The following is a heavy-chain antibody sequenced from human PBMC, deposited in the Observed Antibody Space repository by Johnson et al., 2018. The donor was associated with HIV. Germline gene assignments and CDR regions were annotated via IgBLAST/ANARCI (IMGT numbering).Heavy chain of an antibody. J-gene: IGHJ3*02. CDR2: ISYDGSNQ. V-gene: IGHV3-30*04. Sequence: QVQLVESGGGVVQPGRSLRLSCAASGFTFSRYAMHWVRQAPGKGLEWVAVISYDGSNQYYADSVKGRFTISRDNSKNTVFLQMNSLRPEDTAMYYCAAYYDFWSGSYTSGFYIWGQGTMVTVSS. CDR3: AAYYDFWSGSYTSGFYI. CDR1: GFTFSRYA. D-gene: IGHD3-3*01.